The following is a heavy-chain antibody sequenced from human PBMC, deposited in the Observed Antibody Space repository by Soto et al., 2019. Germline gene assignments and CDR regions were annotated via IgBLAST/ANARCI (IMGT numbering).Heavy chain of an antibody. V-gene: IGHV3-23*01. CDR2: ISGSGANT. J-gene: IGHJ4*02. CDR3: AKDGAESYNDSSGYFY. CDR1: GFTFRSFG. D-gene: IGHD3-22*01. Sequence: HPGGSLRLSCAASGFTFRSFGMDWVRQAPGKGLEWVSTISGSGANTYYADSVKGRFTISRDNSNNMLYLQMNSLRAEDTAVYYCAKDGAESYNDSSGYFYWGQGTPVTVSS.